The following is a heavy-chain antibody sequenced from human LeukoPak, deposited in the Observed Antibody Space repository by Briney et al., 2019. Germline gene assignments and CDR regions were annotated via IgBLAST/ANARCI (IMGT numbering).Heavy chain of an antibody. Sequence: SETLSLTCAVSGYSISSGYYWGWIRQPLGKGLEWIGTLYYSGTTYYNPSLESRVTISEDTSKNQFSLTLRSVTAADTAVYYCARQISDYYYYYIDVWGKGTTVTVSS. CDR2: LYYSGTT. J-gene: IGHJ6*03. CDR3: ARQISDYYYYYIDV. D-gene: IGHD3-3*01. V-gene: IGHV4-38-2*01. CDR1: GYSISSGYY.